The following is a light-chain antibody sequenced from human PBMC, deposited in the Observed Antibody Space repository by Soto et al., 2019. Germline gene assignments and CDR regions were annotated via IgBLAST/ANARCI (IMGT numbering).Light chain of an antibody. CDR1: QNINTL. CDR3: KQCYIHWT. CDR2: DAT. V-gene: IGKV1-5*01. Sequence: DIQMTQSPSTLSASVGDRVTITCRASQNINTLLAWYQQKPGKAPKLLIYDATNLESGVPSRFSGSGSGTDFTLSISNLQPDDFATYYCKQCYIHWTFGQGTKVELK. J-gene: IGKJ1*01.